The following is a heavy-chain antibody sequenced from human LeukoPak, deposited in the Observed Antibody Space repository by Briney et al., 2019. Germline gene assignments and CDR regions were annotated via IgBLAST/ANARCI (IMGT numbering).Heavy chain of an antibody. CDR1: GYTLTELS. CDR3: ATGLVIVGATLFDY. CDR2: FDPEDGET. V-gene: IGHV1-24*01. J-gene: IGHJ4*02. D-gene: IGHD1-26*01. Sequence: ASVKVSCKVSGYTLTELSMHWVRQAPGKGLEWMGGFDPEDGETIYAQKFQGRVTMTEDTFTDTAYMELSSLRSEDTAVYYCATGLVIVGATLFDYWGQGTLVTVSS.